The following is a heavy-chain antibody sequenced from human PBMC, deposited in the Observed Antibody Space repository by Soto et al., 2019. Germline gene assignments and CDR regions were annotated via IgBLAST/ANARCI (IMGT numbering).Heavy chain of an antibody. V-gene: IGHV4-59*01. CDR1: GGSISSYY. J-gene: IGHJ4*02. Sequence: SETLSLTYTVSGGSISSYYWSWIRQPPGKGLEWIGYIYYSGSTNYNPSLKSRVTISVDTSKNQFSLKLSSVTAADTAVYYCAREGTGAYFDYWGQGTLVTVSS. CDR3: AREGTGAYFDY. D-gene: IGHD2-8*02. CDR2: IYYSGST.